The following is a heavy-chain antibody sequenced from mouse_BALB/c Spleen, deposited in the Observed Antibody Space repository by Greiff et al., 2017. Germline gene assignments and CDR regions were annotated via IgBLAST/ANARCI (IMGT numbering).Heavy chain of an antibody. CDR2: INPSNGGT. D-gene: IGHD1-1*01. CDR1: GYTFTSYY. Sequence: QVQLQQSGADLVKPGASVKLSCKASGYTFTSYYMYWVKQRPGQGLEWIGEINPSNGGTNFNEKFKSKATLTVDKSSSTAYMQLSSLTSEDSAVYYCTRDYYYGSSYYYAMDYWGQGTSVTVAS. CDR3: TRDYYYGSSYYYAMDY. V-gene: IGHV1S81*02. J-gene: IGHJ4*01.